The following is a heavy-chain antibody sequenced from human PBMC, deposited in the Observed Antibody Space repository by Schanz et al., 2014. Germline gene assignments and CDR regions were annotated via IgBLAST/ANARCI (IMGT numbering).Heavy chain of an antibody. CDR2: ISSVGISK. V-gene: IGHV3-11*01. Sequence: QVQLVESGGGLVKPGGSLRLSCAASGFTFSDYYMSWVRQAPGKGLEWVSYISSVGISKYYADPVKGGFTISRDSAKNPLYLQMTSLTAEDPAVYYCARQRSYFYAMDVWGQGTTVTVSS. J-gene: IGHJ6*02. CDR3: ARQRSYFYAMDV. CDR1: GFTFSDYY.